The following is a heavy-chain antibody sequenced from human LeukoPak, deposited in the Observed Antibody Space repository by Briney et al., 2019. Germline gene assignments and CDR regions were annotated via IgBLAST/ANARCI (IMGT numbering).Heavy chain of an antibody. CDR3: ARALMVRGVIIPGY. CDR1: GGTFSSYA. Sequence: SVKVSCKASGGTFSSYAISWVRQAPGQGLEWMGGIIPIFGTANYAQKFQGRVTITADKSTSTAYMELSSLRSEDTAVYYCARALMVRGVIIPGYWGQGTLVTVSS. V-gene: IGHV1-69*06. J-gene: IGHJ4*02. D-gene: IGHD3-10*01. CDR2: IIPIFGTA.